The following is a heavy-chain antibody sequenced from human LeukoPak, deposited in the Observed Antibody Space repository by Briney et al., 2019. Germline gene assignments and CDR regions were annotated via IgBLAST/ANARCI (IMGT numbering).Heavy chain of an antibody. CDR3: ARVYPNTYSKEGDYYYYGMDV. CDR1: GFTFSSYW. CDR2: INSDGSST. J-gene: IGHJ6*02. Sequence: PGGSLRLSCAASGFTFSSYWMHWVRQAPGKGLVWVSRINSDGSSTSYADSVKGRFTTSRDNAKNTLYLQMNSLRAEDTAVYYCARVYPNTYSKEGDYYYYGMDVWGQGTTVTVSS. V-gene: IGHV3-74*01. D-gene: IGHD4-11*01.